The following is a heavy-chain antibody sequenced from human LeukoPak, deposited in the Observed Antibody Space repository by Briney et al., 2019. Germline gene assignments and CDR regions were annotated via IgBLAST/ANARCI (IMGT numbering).Heavy chain of an antibody. Sequence: SETLSLTCTVSGGSIGRSYWSWIRQSAGKGLEWIGRIYRSGSTNYNPSLKSRVTMSVDTSRNQFSLKVDSVTAADTAVYYCARIVVGASGQFDVFDIWGQGTMVAVSS. CDR3: ARIVVGASGQFDVFDI. J-gene: IGHJ3*02. D-gene: IGHD2-21*01. CDR2: IYRSGST. CDR1: GGSIGRSY. V-gene: IGHV4-4*07.